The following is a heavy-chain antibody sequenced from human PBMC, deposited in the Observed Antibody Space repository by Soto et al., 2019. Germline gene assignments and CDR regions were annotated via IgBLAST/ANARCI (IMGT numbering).Heavy chain of an antibody. CDR3: ARTDYYDSSGYDAFDI. V-gene: IGHV3-48*02. CDR1: GFTFSSYS. D-gene: IGHD3-22*01. Sequence: GGSLRLSCAASGFTFSSYSMNWVRQAPGKGLEWVSYISSSSSTIYYADSVKGRFTISRDNAKNSLYLQMNSLRDEDTAVYYCARTDYYDSSGYDAFDIWGQGTMVTVS. CDR2: ISSSSSTI. J-gene: IGHJ3*02.